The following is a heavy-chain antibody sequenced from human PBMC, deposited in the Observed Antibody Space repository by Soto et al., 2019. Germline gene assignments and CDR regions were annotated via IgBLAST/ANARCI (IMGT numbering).Heavy chain of an antibody. J-gene: IGHJ6*02. D-gene: IGHD6-6*01. CDR1: GGTFSSYA. CDR3: ARDSSSSSGMDV. CDR2: IIPIFGTA. Sequence: ASVKVSCKASGGTFSSYAISWVRQAPGQGLEWMGGIIPIFGTANYAQKFQGRVTITADESTSTAYMELSSLRSEDTAVYYCARDSSSSSGMDVWGQGTTVTVSS. V-gene: IGHV1-69*13.